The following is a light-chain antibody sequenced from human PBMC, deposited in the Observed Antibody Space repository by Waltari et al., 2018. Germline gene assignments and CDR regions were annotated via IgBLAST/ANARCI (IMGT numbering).Light chain of an antibody. CDR1: KLGDKY. Sequence: SYELTQPTSVSVSPGQTASITCSGDKLGDKYACWYQQKPGQSPVLVIYQDSKRPSGSPERFSGSNSGNTATLTISGTQAMDEADYYCQAWDSSPVVFGGGTKLTVL. V-gene: IGLV3-1*01. CDR3: QAWDSSPVV. CDR2: QDS. J-gene: IGLJ2*01.